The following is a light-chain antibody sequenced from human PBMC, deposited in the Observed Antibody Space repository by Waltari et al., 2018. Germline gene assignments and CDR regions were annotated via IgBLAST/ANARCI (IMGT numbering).Light chain of an antibody. V-gene: IGKV4-1*01. J-gene: IGKJ4*01. CDR3: QQYYSTPLSG. CDR2: WAS. CDR1: QSVLYSSNNKNY. Sequence: DIVMTQSPDSLAVSLGARATINCQSSQSVLYSSNNKNYLAWYQQKPGQPPKLLIYWASTRESGVPDRFSGSGSGTDFTLTISSLQAEDVAVYYCQQYYSTPLSGFGGGTKVEIK.